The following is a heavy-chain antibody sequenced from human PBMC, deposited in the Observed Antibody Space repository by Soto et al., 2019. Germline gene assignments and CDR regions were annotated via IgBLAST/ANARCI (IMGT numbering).Heavy chain of an antibody. Sequence: SETLSLTCTVSGGSISSGGYYWSWIRQHPGKGLEWIGYIYYSGSTYYNPSLKSRVTISVDTSKNQFSLKLSSVTAADTAVYYCARAITGYGSGGYYYYYYMDVWGKGTTVTVSS. J-gene: IGHJ6*03. V-gene: IGHV4-31*03. CDR3: ARAITGYGSGGYYYYYYMDV. CDR2: IYYSGST. CDR1: GGSISSGGYY. D-gene: IGHD6-25*01.